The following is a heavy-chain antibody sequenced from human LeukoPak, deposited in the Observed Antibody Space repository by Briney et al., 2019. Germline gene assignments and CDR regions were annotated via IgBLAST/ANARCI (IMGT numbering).Heavy chain of an antibody. CDR3: ARSRMVYAIEGVGWFDP. V-gene: IGHV4-59*01. J-gene: IGHJ5*02. D-gene: IGHD2-8*01. CDR1: GGSISSYC. Sequence: SETLSLTCTVSGGSISSYCWSWIRQPPGKGLEWIGYIYYSGSTNYNPSLKSRVTISVDTSKNQFSLKLSSVTAADTAVYYCARSRMVYAIEGVGWFDPWGQGTLVTVSS. CDR2: IYYSGST.